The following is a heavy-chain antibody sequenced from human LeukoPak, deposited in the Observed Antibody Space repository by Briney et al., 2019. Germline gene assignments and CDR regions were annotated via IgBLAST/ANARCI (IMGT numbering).Heavy chain of an antibody. CDR2: LNPNSGDT. CDR3: AGEYCSGGSCHQGFDF. V-gene: IGHV1-2*02. J-gene: IGHJ4*02. Sequence: ASVKVSCKASGYTFTGYYMHWVRQAPGQGLEYMGWLNPNSGDTSHAQIFQGRVTLTRDTSISTAYMELSSLRSDDSAVYYCAGEYCSGGSCHQGFDFWGQGTLVTVSS. CDR1: GYTFTGYY. D-gene: IGHD2-15*01.